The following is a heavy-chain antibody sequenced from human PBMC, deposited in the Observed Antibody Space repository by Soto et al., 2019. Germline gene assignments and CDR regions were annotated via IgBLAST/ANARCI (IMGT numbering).Heavy chain of an antibody. CDR2: ISADGSAA. J-gene: IGHJ3*01. D-gene: IGHD1-1*01. Sequence: PVGSLRLSCAASQFVFSNSWMHWVRQVPGKGLIWVSRISADGSAATYTDSVKGRFTISRDNTRNTLYLDMNSLRVDDTAIYYCARAYKWRQMSLNVFDLCGQRTMVTVSS. CDR1: QFVFSNSW. V-gene: IGHV3-74*01. CDR3: ARAYKWRQMSLNVFDL.